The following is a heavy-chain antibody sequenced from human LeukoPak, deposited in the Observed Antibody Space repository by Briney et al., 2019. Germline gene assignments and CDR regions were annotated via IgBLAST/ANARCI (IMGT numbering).Heavy chain of an antibody. Sequence: PSETLSLTCTVSSGSISSGAYYWSWIRQHPGKGLEWIGYIYYSGSTYYNPSLRSRVTISVDTSKNQFSLRLSSVTAADTAVYYCARGAVAGKMSWFDPWGQGTLVTVSS. D-gene: IGHD6-19*01. CDR1: SGSISSGAYY. CDR2: IYYSGST. CDR3: ARGAVAGKMSWFDP. V-gene: IGHV4-31*03. J-gene: IGHJ5*02.